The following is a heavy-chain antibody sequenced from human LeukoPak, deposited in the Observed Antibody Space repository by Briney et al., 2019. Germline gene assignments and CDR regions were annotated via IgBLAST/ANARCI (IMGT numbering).Heavy chain of an antibody. CDR3: XXXXXXTXXTXFDY. V-gene: IGHV3-30*02. J-gene: IGHJ4*02. Sequence: VRXAPXKXXXXVAFIRYDGSNXYSADSVKGRFTISXXNSXXTLYLQMNSLRAEDTAVYYXXXXXXXTXXTXFDYXGXGXLVTVSS. CDR2: IRYDGSNX.